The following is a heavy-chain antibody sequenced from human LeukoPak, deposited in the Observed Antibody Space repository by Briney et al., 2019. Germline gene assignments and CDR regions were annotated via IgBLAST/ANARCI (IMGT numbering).Heavy chain of an antibody. CDR3: ARDGVVGTSRGAFDI. CDR1: GGSISSYY. J-gene: IGHJ3*02. D-gene: IGHD3-3*01. Sequence: SETLSLTCTVPGGSISSYYWGWIRQPPEKGLEWIGFIYYSGSTNYNPSLKSRVNISVDTSKNQFSLKLNSVTAADTAVYYCARDGVVGTSRGAFDIWGQGTMVTVSS. V-gene: IGHV4-59*01. CDR2: IYYSGST.